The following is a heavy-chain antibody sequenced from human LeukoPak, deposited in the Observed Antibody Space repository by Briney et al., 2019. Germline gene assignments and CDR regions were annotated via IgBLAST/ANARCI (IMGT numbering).Heavy chain of an antibody. V-gene: IGHV3-30*02. Sequence: GGSLRLSCAASGFTFSSYSMNWVRQAPGKGLEWVAFIRYDGSNKYYADSVRGRFTISRDNSKNTLYLQMNSLRAEDTAVYYCARSGSGSPRGYYYMDVWGKGTTVTVSS. CDR3: ARSGSGSPRGYYYMDV. CDR2: IRYDGSNK. D-gene: IGHD3-10*01. CDR1: GFTFSSYS. J-gene: IGHJ6*03.